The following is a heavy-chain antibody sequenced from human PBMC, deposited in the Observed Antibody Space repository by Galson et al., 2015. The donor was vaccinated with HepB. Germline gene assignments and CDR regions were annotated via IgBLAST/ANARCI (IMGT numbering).Heavy chain of an antibody. CDR1: GFTFDDYA. V-gene: IGHV3-9*01. CDR2: ISWNSGSI. J-gene: IGHJ4*02. CDR3: AKAPGYCSSTSCWLFDY. Sequence: SLRLSCAASGFTFDDYAMHWVRQAPGKGLEWVSGISWNSGSIGYADSVKGRFTISRDNAKNSLYLQMNSLRAEDTALYYCAKAPGYCSSTSCWLFDYWGQGTLVTVSS. D-gene: IGHD2-2*01.